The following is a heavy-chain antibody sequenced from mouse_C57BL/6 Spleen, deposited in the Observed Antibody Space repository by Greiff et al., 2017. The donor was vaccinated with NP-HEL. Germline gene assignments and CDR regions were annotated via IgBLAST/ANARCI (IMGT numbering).Heavy chain of an antibody. V-gene: IGHV5-4*03. CDR3: ARTGDYDEGSYYAMDY. CDR1: GFTFSSYA. D-gene: IGHD2-4*01. Sequence: EVKLVESGGGLVKPGGSLKLSCAASGFTFSSYAMSWVRQTPEKRLEWVATISDGGSYTYYPDNVKGRFTISRDNAKNNLYLQMSHLKSEDTAMYYCARTGDYDEGSYYAMDYWGQGTSVTVSS. J-gene: IGHJ4*01. CDR2: ISDGGSYT.